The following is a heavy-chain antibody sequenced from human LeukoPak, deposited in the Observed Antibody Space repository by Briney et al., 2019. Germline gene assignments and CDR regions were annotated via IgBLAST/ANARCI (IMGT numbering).Heavy chain of an antibody. J-gene: IGHJ4*02. CDR2: INSDGSST. CDR1: GFTFSSYW. V-gene: IGHV3-74*01. D-gene: IGHD3-10*01. Sequence: RPGGSLRLXCAASGFTFSSYWMHWVRQAPGKELVWVSRINSDGSSTSYADSVKGRFTISRDNAKNTLYLQMNSLRAEDTAVYYCARKLYGSGSYYWFDYWGQGTLVTVSS. CDR3: ARKLYGSGSYYWFDY.